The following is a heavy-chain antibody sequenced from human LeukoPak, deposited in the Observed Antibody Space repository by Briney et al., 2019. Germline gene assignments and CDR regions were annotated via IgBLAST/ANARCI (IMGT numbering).Heavy chain of an antibody. CDR2: INSDGSST. CDR3: AKRSMAYSSSWPLDY. CDR1: GFTFSSYW. Sequence: GGSLRLSCAASGFTFSSYWMHWVRQAPGKGLVWVSRINSDGSSTSYADSVKGRFTISRDNSKNTLYLQMNSLRAEDTAVYYCAKRSMAYSSSWPLDYWGQGTLVTVSS. V-gene: IGHV3-74*01. D-gene: IGHD6-13*01. J-gene: IGHJ4*02.